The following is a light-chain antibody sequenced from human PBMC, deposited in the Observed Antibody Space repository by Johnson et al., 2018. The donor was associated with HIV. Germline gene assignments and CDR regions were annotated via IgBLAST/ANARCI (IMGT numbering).Light chain of an antibody. CDR2: AND. V-gene: IGLV1-51*01. Sequence: SVLTQPPSVSAAPGQKVTISCSGSSSNIGNNDVSRYQRLPGTAPKVLISANDKRPSGIPDRFSGSKSGTSATLGIAGLQTGDEADYFCGTWDTILQTFVFGTGTEVSVL. CDR1: SSNIGNND. CDR3: GTWDTILQTFV. J-gene: IGLJ1*01.